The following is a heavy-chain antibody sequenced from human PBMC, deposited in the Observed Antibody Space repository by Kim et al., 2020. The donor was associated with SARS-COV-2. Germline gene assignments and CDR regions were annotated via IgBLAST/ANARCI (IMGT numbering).Heavy chain of an antibody. V-gene: IGHV4-34*01. CDR2: INHSGST. CDR3: ARLGEEGVPAARSDY. Sequence: SETLSLTCAVYGGSFSGYYWSWIRQPPGKGLEWIGEINHSGSTNYNPSLKSRVTISVDTSKNQSSLKLSSVTAADTAVYYCARLGEEGVPAARSDYWGEGTLVTASS. D-gene: IGHD2-2*01. J-gene: IGHJ4*02. CDR1: GGSFSGYY.